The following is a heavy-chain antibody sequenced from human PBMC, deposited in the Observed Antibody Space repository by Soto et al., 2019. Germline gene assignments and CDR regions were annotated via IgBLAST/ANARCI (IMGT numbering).Heavy chain of an antibody. D-gene: IGHD6-19*01. CDR2: ISGSGGST. J-gene: IGHJ4*02. V-gene: IGHV3-23*01. CDR3: AKHPRGAVAGNPMVFDY. CDR1: GFTFSSYA. Sequence: LRLSCAASGFTFSSYAMSWVRQAPGKGLEWVSAISGSGGSTYYADSVKGRFTISRDNSKNTLYLQMNSLRAEDTAVYYCAKHPRGAVAGNPMVFDYWGQGTLVTVSS.